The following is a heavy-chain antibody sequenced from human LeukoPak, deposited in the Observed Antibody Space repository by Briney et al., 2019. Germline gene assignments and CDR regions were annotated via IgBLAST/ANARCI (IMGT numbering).Heavy chain of an antibody. D-gene: IGHD3-16*01. CDR2: IYPGDSDT. CDR3: ARLVVLFNNYYYGMDV. CDR1: GYSFTSYW. V-gene: IGHV5-51*01. Sequence: GESLKISCKGSGYSFTSYWIGWVRQMPGKGLEWMGIIYPGDSDTRYSPSFQGQVTISADKSISTAYLQWSSLKASDTAMYYCARLVVLFNNYYYGMDVWGQGTTVTVSS. J-gene: IGHJ6*02.